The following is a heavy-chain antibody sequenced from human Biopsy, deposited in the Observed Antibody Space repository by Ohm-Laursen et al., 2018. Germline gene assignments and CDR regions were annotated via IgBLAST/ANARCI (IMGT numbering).Heavy chain of an antibody. CDR2: ISNRGST. CDR3: ARLYRLDDYWNDDPPDAFDV. CDR1: GGSIGSFF. Sequence: SETLSLTCTVSGGSIGSFFWSWIRQPPGKGLEWIGYISNRGSTNYNPSLRGRVTISVDTSKNQFSPKLSSLTAADTAVFFCARLYRLDDYWNDDPPDAFDVWGQGTVVTVSS. D-gene: IGHD3-3*01. J-gene: IGHJ3*01. V-gene: IGHV4-59*01.